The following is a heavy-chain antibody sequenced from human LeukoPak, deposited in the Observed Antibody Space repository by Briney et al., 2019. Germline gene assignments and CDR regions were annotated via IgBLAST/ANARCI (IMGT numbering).Heavy chain of an antibody. CDR1: GCTFSSFG. Sequence: GGSLRLSCAASGCTFSSFGMHWVRQAPGKGLESVAVIWYDGSNKYYADSVKGRFTISRDNSKNTLYLQMNSLRAEDTAVHYCAKDLPAAYFDYWGQGTLVTVSS. CDR2: IWYDGSNK. D-gene: IGHD2-2*01. CDR3: AKDLPAAYFDY. J-gene: IGHJ4*02. V-gene: IGHV3-30*02.